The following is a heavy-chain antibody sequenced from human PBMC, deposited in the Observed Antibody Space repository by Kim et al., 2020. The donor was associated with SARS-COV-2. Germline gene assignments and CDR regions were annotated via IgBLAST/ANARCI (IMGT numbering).Heavy chain of an antibody. Sequence: SETLSLTCTVSGASISRTSYFWAWIRQPPGKGLEWIGSIYYSGITYYNPSLKSRVTVSVDTSRDQFSLNLTSLTAADTAVYYCARLPHDSSDCYLDLWGR. CDR2: IYYSGIT. CDR3: ARLPHDSSDCYLDL. D-gene: IGHD3-22*01. J-gene: IGHJ2*01. V-gene: IGHV4-39*01. CDR1: GASISRTSYF.